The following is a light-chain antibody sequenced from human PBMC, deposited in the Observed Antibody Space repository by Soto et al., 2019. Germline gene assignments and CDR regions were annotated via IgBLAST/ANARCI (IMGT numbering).Light chain of an antibody. J-gene: IGKJ4*01. CDR1: QSISIN. CDR2: TTS. V-gene: IGKV1-39*01. CDR3: QQSYSIPLT. Sequence: DIQMTQSPSSLSASIGDRVTITCRASQSISINLNWYQQRPGKAPKLLIYTTSTLQSGVPSRFSGNGIWKDFTLNVKNPEPENFATYYCQQSYSIPLTFGGGTKVEIK.